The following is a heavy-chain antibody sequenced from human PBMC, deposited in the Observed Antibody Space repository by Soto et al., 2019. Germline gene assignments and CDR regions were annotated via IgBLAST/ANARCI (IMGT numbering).Heavy chain of an antibody. Sequence: ASVKVSCKASGYTFTANALHWVRQGPGQRLEWMGWINPDKGNTKYSQNFQGRVTFTRDTSASTAYMELSNLRSEDTAEYYCARGIESKAAATPFDPWGQGSLVTVSS. CDR3: ARGIESKAAATPFDP. D-gene: IGHD6-13*01. V-gene: IGHV1-3*01. CDR2: INPDKGNT. CDR1: GYTFTANA. J-gene: IGHJ5*02.